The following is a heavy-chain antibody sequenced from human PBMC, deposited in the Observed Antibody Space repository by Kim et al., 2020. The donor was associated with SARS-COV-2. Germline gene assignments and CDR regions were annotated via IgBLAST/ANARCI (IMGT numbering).Heavy chain of an antibody. D-gene: IGHD3-9*01. CDR2: IYTSGST. Sequence: SETLSLTCTVSGGSISSGSYYWSWIRQPAGKGLEWIGRIYTSGSTNYNPSLKSRVTISVDTSKNQFSLKLSSVTAADTAVYYCARAKYDILTGYGLDYWGQGTLVTVSS. CDR1: GGSISSGSYY. J-gene: IGHJ4*02. V-gene: IGHV4-61*02. CDR3: ARAKYDILTGYGLDY.